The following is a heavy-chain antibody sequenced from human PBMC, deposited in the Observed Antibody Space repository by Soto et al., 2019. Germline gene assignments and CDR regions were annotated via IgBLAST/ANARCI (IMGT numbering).Heavy chain of an antibody. J-gene: IGHJ4*02. V-gene: IGHV4-31*03. CDR3: ARGYCSGGSCYSWPYY. CDR1: GGSISSGGYY. CDR2: IYYSGST. Sequence: SETLSLTCTVSGGSISSGGYYWSWIRQHPGKGLEWIGYIYYSGSTYYNPSLKSRVTISVDTSKNQFSLKLSSVTAADTAVYYCARGYCSGGSCYSWPYYWGQGTLVTVSS. D-gene: IGHD2-15*01.